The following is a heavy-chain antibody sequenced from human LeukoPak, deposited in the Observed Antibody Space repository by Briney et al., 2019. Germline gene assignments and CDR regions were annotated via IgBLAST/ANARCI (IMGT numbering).Heavy chain of an antibody. CDR3: ARAVVVVAPSWGMDV. CDR2: INQDGSEK. CDR1: EFTLSRYW. J-gene: IGHJ6*02. Sequence: PGGSLRLSCAASEFTLSRYWMSWVRQAPGKGLEWVANINQDGSEKYYVDSVKGRFTISRDNAKNSLYLQMNSLRAEDTAVYYCARAVVVVAPSWGMDVWGQGTTVTVSS. V-gene: IGHV3-7*03. D-gene: IGHD2-15*01.